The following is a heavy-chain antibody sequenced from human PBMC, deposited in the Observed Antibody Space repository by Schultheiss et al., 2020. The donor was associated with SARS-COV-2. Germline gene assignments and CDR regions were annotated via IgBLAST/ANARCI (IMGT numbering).Heavy chain of an antibody. J-gene: IGHJ4*02. D-gene: IGHD2-2*01. CDR3: ARSRDPYSYCSTSSCLRFDY. V-gene: IGHV4-59*01. Sequence: SETLSLTCTVSGGSISSYYWSWIRQPPGKGLEWIGYIYYSGSTNYNPSLKSRVTISVDTSKNQFSLNLTSVTAADTAVYYCARSRDPYSYCSTSSCLRFDYWGQGTLVTVSS. CDR1: GGSISSYY. CDR2: IYYSGST.